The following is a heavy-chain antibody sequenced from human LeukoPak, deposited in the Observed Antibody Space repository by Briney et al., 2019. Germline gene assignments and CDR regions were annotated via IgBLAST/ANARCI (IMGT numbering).Heavy chain of an antibody. CDR2: ISDSGSTK. Sequence: PGGSLRLSCAASGFTVSSYSMNWVRQAPGKGLEWVSHISDSGSTKYYADSVKGRFTISRDNAKNSLYLQMNSLRDDDTAVYYCARGGGAYSSGWYSVWGQGTLVTVSS. D-gene: IGHD6-19*01. V-gene: IGHV3-48*02. J-gene: IGHJ4*02. CDR3: ARGGGAYSSGWYSV. CDR1: GFTVSSYS.